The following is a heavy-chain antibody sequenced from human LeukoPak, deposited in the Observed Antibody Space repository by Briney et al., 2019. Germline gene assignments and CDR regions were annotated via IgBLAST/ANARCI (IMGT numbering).Heavy chain of an antibody. V-gene: IGHV4-61*02. CDR1: GGSISSGSYY. J-gene: IGHJ4*02. Sequence: SETLSLTCTVSGGSISSGSYYWSWIRQSAGKGLELIGRIYSSGSTSYNPSLKSRVTISVDTSKNHFSLKLSSVTAADTAVYCCAREVFDYYDSSGYYYYFDYWGQGTLVTVSS. CDR2: IYSSGST. D-gene: IGHD3-22*01. CDR3: AREVFDYYDSSGYYYYFDY.